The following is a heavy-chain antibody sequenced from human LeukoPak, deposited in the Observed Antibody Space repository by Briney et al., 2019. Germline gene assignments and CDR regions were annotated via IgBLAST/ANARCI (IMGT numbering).Heavy chain of an antibody. J-gene: IGHJ2*01. CDR1: GGSFSGYY. D-gene: IGHD6-19*01. CDR2: INHSGST. CDR3: ARLSVAGIWYFDL. V-gene: IGHV4-34*01. Sequence: PSETLSLTCAVYGGSFSGYYWSWIRQPPGKGLEWIGEINHSGSTNYNPSLKSRVTISVDTSKNQFSLKLSSVTAADTAVYYCARLSVAGIWYFDLWGRGTLVTVSS.